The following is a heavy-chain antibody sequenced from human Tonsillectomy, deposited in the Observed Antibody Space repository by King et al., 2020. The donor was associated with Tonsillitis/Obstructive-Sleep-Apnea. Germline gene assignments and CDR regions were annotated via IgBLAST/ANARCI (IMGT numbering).Heavy chain of an antibody. Sequence: VQLVESGGGLVQPGRSLRLSCAASGFTFDEYAMHWVRQAPGEGLEWVSGISWNSGSIVYADSVKGRFSISRDNAKNSLYLQMISLRSEDTALYYCTKAVGTTVTAYFDYWSQGTLVTVSS. V-gene: IGHV3-9*01. CDR2: ISWNSGSI. CDR3: TKAVGTTVTAYFDY. CDR1: GFTFDEYA. D-gene: IGHD4-17*01. J-gene: IGHJ4*02.